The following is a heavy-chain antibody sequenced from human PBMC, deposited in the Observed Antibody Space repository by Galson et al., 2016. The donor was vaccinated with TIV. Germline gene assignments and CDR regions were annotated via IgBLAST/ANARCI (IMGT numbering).Heavy chain of an antibody. Sequence: SVKVSCKASGDTFSSYPFNWVRQAPGQGLEWVGGFIPLFGTANYAQKFQGRVTISADESTSTLYMEVRSLRSEDTAVYYCAKDRNTAMDTYHYYYGMDVWCKGTTVIVSS. CDR3: AKDRNTAMDTYHYYYGMDV. D-gene: IGHD5-18*01. V-gene: IGHV1-69*13. CDR2: FIPLFGTA. CDR1: GDTFSSYP. J-gene: IGHJ6*04.